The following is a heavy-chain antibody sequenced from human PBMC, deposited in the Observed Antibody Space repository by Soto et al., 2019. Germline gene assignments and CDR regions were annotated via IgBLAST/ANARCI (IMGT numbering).Heavy chain of an antibody. CDR3: ARDQSVTTTPYDAFDL. Sequence: QVQLQESGPGLVKPSQTLSLTCTVSGGSIISGDYYWSWIGQPPGKGLEWIGYIYYSGSTYYNPSLKSRVTISVDTSKNQFSLKLNSVTAADTAVYYCARDQSVTTTPYDAFDLWGQGTTVTVSS. CDR1: GGSIISGDYY. CDR2: IYYSGST. D-gene: IGHD4-17*01. V-gene: IGHV4-30-4*01. J-gene: IGHJ3*01.